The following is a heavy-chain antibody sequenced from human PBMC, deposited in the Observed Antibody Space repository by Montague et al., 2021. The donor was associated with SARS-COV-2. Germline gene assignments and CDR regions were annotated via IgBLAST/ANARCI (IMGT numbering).Heavy chain of an antibody. Sequence: SETLSLTCTVSGGSISSYYWSWIRLPPGKGLEWKGYIYYSGSTNNNPSLKSRVTISVDTSKNQFSLKLSSVTAADTAVYYCARGSGGMGYAFDIWGQGAMVTVSS. V-gene: IGHV4-59*01. CDR1: GGSISSYY. J-gene: IGHJ3*02. D-gene: IGHD2-15*01. CDR2: IYYSGST. CDR3: ARGSGGMGYAFDI.